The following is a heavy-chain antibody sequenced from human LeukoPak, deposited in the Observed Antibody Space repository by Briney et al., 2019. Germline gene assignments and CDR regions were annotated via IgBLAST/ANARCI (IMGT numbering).Heavy chain of an antibody. CDR3: ARVRQYSSSSFWCDP. Sequence: ASVKVSCKASGYTFTGYYMHWVRQAPGQGLEWMGWINPNSGGTNYAQKFQGRVTMTRDTSISTAYMELSRLRSDDTAVYYCARVRQYSSSSFWCDPWGQGTLVTVSS. J-gene: IGHJ5*02. D-gene: IGHD6-6*01. CDR1: GYTFTGYY. V-gene: IGHV1-2*02. CDR2: INPNSGGT.